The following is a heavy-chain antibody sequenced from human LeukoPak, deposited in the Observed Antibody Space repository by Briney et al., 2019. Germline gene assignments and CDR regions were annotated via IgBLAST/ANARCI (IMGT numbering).Heavy chain of an antibody. CDR2: FNPEEGET. Sequence: ASVKVSCKVSGYSLRELNMHWLRQAPGKGPEWMGGFNPEEGETIYAQKFQGRVTMTEDTSTDTAYMELSSLTSEDTAVYYCARDRGVPAVFDYSGQGTLITVSS. CDR1: GYSLRELN. CDR3: ARDRGVPAVFDY. D-gene: IGHD3-10*01. J-gene: IGHJ4*02. V-gene: IGHV1-24*01.